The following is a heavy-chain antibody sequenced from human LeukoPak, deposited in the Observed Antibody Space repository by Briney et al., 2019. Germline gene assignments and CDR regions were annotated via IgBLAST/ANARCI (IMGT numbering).Heavy chain of an antibody. D-gene: IGHD2-2*01. V-gene: IGHV3-23*01. Sequence: GGSLRLSCAASGFTFSSYAMSWVRQAPGKGLEWVSAISGSGGSTYYADSVKGRFTISRDNSKNTLYLQMNSLRAEDTAVYYCAKPLWCSSTSCPAAFDIWGQGIMVTVSS. CDR1: GFTFSSYA. J-gene: IGHJ3*02. CDR3: AKPLWCSSTSCPAAFDI. CDR2: ISGSGGST.